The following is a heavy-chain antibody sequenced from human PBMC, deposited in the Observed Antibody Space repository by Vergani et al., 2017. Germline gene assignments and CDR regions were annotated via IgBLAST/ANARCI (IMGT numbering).Heavy chain of an antibody. CDR3: AGARQWYASGGYSLDY. CDR1: GGTFSSYA. D-gene: IGHD3-10*01. J-gene: IGHJ4*02. Sequence: QVQLVQSGAEVKKPGSSVKVSCKASGGTFSSYAISWVRQAPGQGLEWMGGIIPIFGTANYAQKFQGRVTITADDSTSTAYMELSSLRSEDTAVYYYAGARQWYASGGYSLDYWGQGTLVTVSS. CDR2: IIPIFGTA. V-gene: IGHV1-69*12.